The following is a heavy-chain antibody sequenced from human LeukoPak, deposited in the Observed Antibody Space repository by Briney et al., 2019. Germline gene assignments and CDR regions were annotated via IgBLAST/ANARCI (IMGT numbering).Heavy chain of an antibody. CDR2: INTDGTVT. V-gene: IGHV3-74*01. D-gene: IGHD6-19*01. CDR1: GFTFSKYW. CDR3: ATKQWLAPPPDS. J-gene: IGHJ4*02. Sequence: RPGGSLRLSCAASGFTFSKYWMLWVRQAPGKGLESVSRINTDGTVTTYADSVKGRFTVSRDNAVNTMFLQMNSVRDEDTAVYYCATKQWLAPPPDSWGQGTPVTVSS.